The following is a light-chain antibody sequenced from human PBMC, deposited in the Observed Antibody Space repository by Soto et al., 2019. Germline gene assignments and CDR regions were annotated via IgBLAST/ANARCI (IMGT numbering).Light chain of an antibody. CDR1: QSVSSN. CDR3: QQYNNWPRGT. V-gene: IGKV3-15*01. J-gene: IGKJ1*01. CDR2: GAS. Sequence: EIVMTQSPATLSVSPGERTTLSCRASQSVSSNLAWYKQKPGQAPRLLIYGASTRATGIPARFSGSGSGTEVTLTISSLQSDDFAVNYCQQYNNWPRGTFGHGTKVEIK.